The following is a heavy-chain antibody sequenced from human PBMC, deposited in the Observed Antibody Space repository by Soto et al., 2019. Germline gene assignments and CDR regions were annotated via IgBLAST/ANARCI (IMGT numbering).Heavy chain of an antibody. V-gene: IGHV4-30-4*01. CDR1: GGSISSGDYY. Sequence: QVQLQESGPGLVKPSQTLSLTCTVSGGSISSGDYYWSWIRQPPGKGLEWIGYIYYSGSTYYNPSLKSRVTISVDTSKNQFSLKLSSVTAADTAVYYCARSPPTIFGVVRGWFDPWGQGTLVTVSS. CDR2: IYYSGST. D-gene: IGHD3-3*01. CDR3: ARSPPTIFGVVRGWFDP. J-gene: IGHJ5*02.